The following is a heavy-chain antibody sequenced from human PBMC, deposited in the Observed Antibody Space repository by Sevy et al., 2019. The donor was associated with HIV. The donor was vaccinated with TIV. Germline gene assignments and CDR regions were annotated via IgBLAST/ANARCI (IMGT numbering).Heavy chain of an antibody. CDR3: ASGSLDSTGYPFDY. Sequence: GGSLRLSCAASGFTFSIYTMNWVRQAPGKGLEWVSSISSSSTYIYYADSVRGRFTISRDNAKNSLYLQMHSLRAEDTAVYYWASGSLDSTGYPFDYWGQGTLVTVSS. CDR1: GFTFSIYT. CDR2: ISSSSTYI. J-gene: IGHJ4*02. D-gene: IGHD3-22*01. V-gene: IGHV3-21*01.